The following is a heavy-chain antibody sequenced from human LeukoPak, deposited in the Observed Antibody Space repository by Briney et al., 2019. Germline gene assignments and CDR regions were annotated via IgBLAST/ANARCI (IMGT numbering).Heavy chain of an antibody. V-gene: IGHV3-23*01. J-gene: IGHJ3*02. D-gene: IGHD1-1*01. CDR3: AKGLLGTGDAFDI. CDR2: ISGSGGTT. Sequence: GGSLRLSCAASGFTLSTYAMNWVRQAPGKGLEWVSLISGSGGTTNYADSVKGRFTISRDNSKNTLYLQMNSLRAEDTAAYYCAKGLLGTGDAFDIWGQGTMVTVSS. CDR1: GFTLSTYA.